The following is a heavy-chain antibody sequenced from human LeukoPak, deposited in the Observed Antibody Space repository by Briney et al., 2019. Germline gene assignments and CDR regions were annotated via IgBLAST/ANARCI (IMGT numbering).Heavy chain of an antibody. D-gene: IGHD3-9*01. J-gene: IGHJ4*02. V-gene: IGHV3-7*01. CDR3: ARGVDSAIDW. CDR2: INGDGRDK. CDR1: GFTFSSYW. Sequence: PGGSLRLSCAASGFTFSSYWMNWVRQAPGKGLEWVANINGDGRDKYYVGSVRGRFTISRDNADNALYLQMNSLRGDDTAPYYCARGVDSAIDWWGQGTLVTVSS.